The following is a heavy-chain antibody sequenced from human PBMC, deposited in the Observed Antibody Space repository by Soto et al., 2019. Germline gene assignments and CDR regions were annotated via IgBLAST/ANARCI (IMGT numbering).Heavy chain of an antibody. D-gene: IGHD5-12*01. V-gene: IGHV3-30-3*01. CDR2: ISYDGSNK. CDR1: GFTFSSYA. Sequence: QVQLVESGGGVVQPGRSLRLSCAASGFTFSSYAMHWVRQAPGKGLEWVAVISYDGSNKYYADSVKGRFTISRDNSKNTLYLQMNSLRAEDMAVYYCARGIVDIVATTPDYWGQGTLVTVSS. J-gene: IGHJ4*02. CDR3: ARGIVDIVATTPDY.